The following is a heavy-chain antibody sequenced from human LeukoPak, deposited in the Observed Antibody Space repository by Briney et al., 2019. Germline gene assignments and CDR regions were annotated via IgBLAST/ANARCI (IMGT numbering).Heavy chain of an antibody. CDR3: ARDKARGLGYSYSKSGNYFDY. CDR2: SDYSGST. CDR1: GYSISSGYY. Sequence: SETLSLTCTVSGYSISSGYYWGWTRQHPGKGLEWIGMSDYSGSTYYNPSLNSRDYISVATSKNQLSLKLTSVTATDTVVYYSARDKARGLGYSYSKSGNYFDYWGQGTLVTVSS. J-gene: IGHJ4*02. D-gene: IGHD5-18*01. V-gene: IGHV4-38-2*02.